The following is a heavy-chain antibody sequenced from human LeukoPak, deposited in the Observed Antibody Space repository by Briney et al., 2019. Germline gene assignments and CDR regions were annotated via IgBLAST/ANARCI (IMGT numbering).Heavy chain of an antibody. V-gene: IGHV1-18*01. CDR3: ARRNDYGDH. CDR2: ISTFNANT. CDR1: GYTFTSYG. Sequence: ASRKVSCKASGYTFTSYGIAWVRQAPGQGLEWMGWISTFNANTNYAQKLQGRVTMTTDTSTSTAYMELRSLRSDDTAVYYCARRNDYGDHWGQGTLVTVS. J-gene: IGHJ4*02.